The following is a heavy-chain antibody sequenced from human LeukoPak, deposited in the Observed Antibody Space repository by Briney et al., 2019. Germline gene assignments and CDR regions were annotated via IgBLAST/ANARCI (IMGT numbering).Heavy chain of an antibody. D-gene: IGHD4-23*01. CDR2: IIPIFGTA. V-gene: IGHV1-69*13. Sequence: SVKVSCKASGGTLSSYAISWVRQAPGKGLEWMGGIIPIFGTANYAQKFQGRVTITADESTSTAYMELSSLRSEDTAVYYCARDRTVERLGYWGQGTLVTVSS. CDR1: GGTLSSYA. J-gene: IGHJ4*02. CDR3: ARDRTVERLGY.